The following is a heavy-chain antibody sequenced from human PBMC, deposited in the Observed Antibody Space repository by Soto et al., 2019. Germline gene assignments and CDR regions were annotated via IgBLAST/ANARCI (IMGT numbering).Heavy chain of an antibody. CDR2: INPNSGGT. CDR1: GYTFTGYY. D-gene: IGHD6-6*01. CDR3: ARDPASSIATNWFDP. V-gene: IGHV1-2*02. J-gene: IGHJ5*02. Sequence: ASVKVSCKASGYTFTGYYMHWVRQAPGQGLEWMGWINPNSGGTNYAQKFQGRVTMTRDTSISTAYMELSRLRSDDTAVYYCARDPASSIATNWFDPWGQGTMVTVSS.